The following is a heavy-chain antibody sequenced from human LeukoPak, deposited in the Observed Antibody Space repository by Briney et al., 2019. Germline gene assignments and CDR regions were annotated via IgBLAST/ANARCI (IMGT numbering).Heavy chain of an antibody. V-gene: IGHV4-59*08. Sequence: SETLSLTCTVSGASISGYYWSWIRQPPGKGLEWIGYMHSTGSTNQNPSLKSRVTISVDTSKNHFSLKLSSVTAADTAVYYCARSYSSSWYGDFDYWGQGTLVTVTS. CDR2: MHSTGST. CDR3: ARSYSSSWYGDFDY. CDR1: GASISGYY. D-gene: IGHD6-13*01. J-gene: IGHJ4*02.